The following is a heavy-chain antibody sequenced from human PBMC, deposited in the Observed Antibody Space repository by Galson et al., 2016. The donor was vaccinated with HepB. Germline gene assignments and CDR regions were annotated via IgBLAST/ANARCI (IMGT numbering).Heavy chain of an antibody. D-gene: IGHD7-27*01. Sequence: SVKVSCKASGYTFTNYYLHWVRQAPGQGLEWMGIINPHDGSTNHAQKFQGRITLTRDTSTSTVYMELSSLRSEDTAVYYCALGQPFDYWGQGTLVTVSS. CDR2: INPHDGST. CDR1: GYTFTNYY. V-gene: IGHV1-46*01. J-gene: IGHJ4*02. CDR3: ALGQPFDY.